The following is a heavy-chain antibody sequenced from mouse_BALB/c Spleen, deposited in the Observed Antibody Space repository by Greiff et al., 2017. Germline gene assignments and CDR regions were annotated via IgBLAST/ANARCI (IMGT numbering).Heavy chain of an antibody. CDR1: GFTFSSYG. V-gene: IGHV5-6-3*01. CDR3: ARGGNWDYAMDY. CDR2: INSNGGST. Sequence: EVNVVESGGGLVQPGGSLKLSCAASGFTFSSYGMSWVRQTPDKRLELVATINSNGGSTYYPDSVKGRFTISRDNAKNTLYLQMSSLKSEDTAMYYCARGGNWDYAMDYWGQGTSVTVSS. D-gene: IGHD2-1*01. J-gene: IGHJ4*01.